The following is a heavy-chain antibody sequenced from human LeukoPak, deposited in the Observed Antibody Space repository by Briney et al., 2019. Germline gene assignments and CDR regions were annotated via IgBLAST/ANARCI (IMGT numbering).Heavy chain of an antibody. CDR2: GHHTGSS. CDR3: AREKEGTDHDSTAAFHY. CDR1: GTSIRNYY. V-gene: IGHV4-59*01. D-gene: IGHD3-22*01. J-gene: IGHJ4*02. Sequence: SETLSLTCTVSGTSIRNYYWSWVRQSPGQGLEWLAYGHHTGSSNFSPPFRSRVTTSVDASRNQLSLRLTSMTAADTAVYYCAREKEGTDHDSTAAFHYWGQGILVIVSS.